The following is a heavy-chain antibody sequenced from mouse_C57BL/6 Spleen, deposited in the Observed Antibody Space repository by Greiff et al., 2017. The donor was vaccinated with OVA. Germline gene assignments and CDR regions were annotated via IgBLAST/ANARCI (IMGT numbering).Heavy chain of an antibody. D-gene: IGHD3-1*01. CDR2: LSSGGSYT. J-gene: IGHJ2*01. CDR1: GFTFSSYG. V-gene: IGHV5-6*01. CDR3: ATLTLYSSGSFFDY. Sequence: EVQRVESGGDLVKPGGSLKLSCAASGFTFSSYGMSWVRQTPDKRLEWVATLSSGGSYTYYPDSVKGRFTISRDHAKNTLYLQMSSLKSEDTAMYYCATLTLYSSGSFFDYWGQGTTLTVSS.